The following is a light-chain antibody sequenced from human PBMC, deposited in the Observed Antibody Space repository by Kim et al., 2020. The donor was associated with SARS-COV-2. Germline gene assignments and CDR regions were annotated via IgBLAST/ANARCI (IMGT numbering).Light chain of an antibody. CDR3: QQSYMTPLT. J-gene: IGKJ4*01. V-gene: IGKV1-39*01. CDR1: QSVSTY. Sequence: ASVGDRVTITCRASQSVSTYLNWYQQKPGKAPSLLIFAASSLQSGVPSRFSGSGSGTDFTLTISSLQPEDFATYYCQQSYMTPLTFGGGTKVDTK. CDR2: AAS.